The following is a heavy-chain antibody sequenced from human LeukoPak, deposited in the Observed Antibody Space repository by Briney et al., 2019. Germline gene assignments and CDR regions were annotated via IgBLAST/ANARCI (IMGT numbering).Heavy chain of an antibody. D-gene: IGHD1-26*01. Sequence: GRSLRLSCLASGFTFTHFGMHWVRQAPGKGLEWVTFIQYDGIDKYYADSVKGRFSISRDDSKNTIYLQMNSLKPEDTAVYYCAKIVGSGSRTFWGQGTLVIVSS. J-gene: IGHJ4*02. V-gene: IGHV3-30*02. CDR2: IQYDGIDK. CDR1: GFTFTHFG. CDR3: AKIVGSGSRTF.